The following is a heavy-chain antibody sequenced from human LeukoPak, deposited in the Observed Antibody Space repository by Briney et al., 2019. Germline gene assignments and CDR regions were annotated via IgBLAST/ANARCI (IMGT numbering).Heavy chain of an antibody. Sequence: SETLSLTCTVSVGSIRSYYWSWIRQPPGKGLEWIGYIYYSGSTNYNPSLKSRVTISVDTSKNQFSLKLTSVTAADTAVYYCARTLSFDGYSDYWGQGTLVTVSS. V-gene: IGHV4-59*01. J-gene: IGHJ4*02. D-gene: IGHD5-24*01. CDR3: ARTLSFDGYSDY. CDR2: IYYSGST. CDR1: VGSIRSYY.